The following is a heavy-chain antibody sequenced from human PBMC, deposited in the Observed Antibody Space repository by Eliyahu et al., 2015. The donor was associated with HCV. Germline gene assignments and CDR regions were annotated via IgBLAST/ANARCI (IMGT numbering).Heavy chain of an antibody. CDR2: INPNGGTT. CDR1: GYTFTSYY. CDR3: ARGGSSKRGWFDP. D-gene: IGHD6-6*01. V-gene: IGHV1-46*01. J-gene: IGHJ5*02. Sequence: QVQLVQSGAEVKMPGASVKVSCKAFGYTFTSYYIHWVRQAPGQGPEWMGIINPNGGTTIYAQKFQGRVTMTRDTSTSTFYMELSSLRSEDTAVYYCARGGSSKRGWFDPWGHGTLVTVSS.